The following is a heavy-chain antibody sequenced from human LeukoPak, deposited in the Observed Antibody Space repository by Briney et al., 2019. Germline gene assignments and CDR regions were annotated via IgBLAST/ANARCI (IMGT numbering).Heavy chain of an antibody. Sequence: SSETLSLTCTVSGGSISSSTFYWGWIRQPPGKGLEWIGTIYYSGSTFYNPSLKSRVTVSVDTSKNQFSLKLSSVTAADTAVYYCARREVVVVPAGPKYNWFDPWGQGTLVTVSS. J-gene: IGHJ5*02. D-gene: IGHD2-2*01. V-gene: IGHV4-39*07. CDR2: IYYSGST. CDR3: ARREVVVVPAGPKYNWFDP. CDR1: GGSISSSTFY.